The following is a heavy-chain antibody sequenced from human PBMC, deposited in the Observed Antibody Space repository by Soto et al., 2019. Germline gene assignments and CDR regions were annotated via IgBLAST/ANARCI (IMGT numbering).Heavy chain of an antibody. V-gene: IGHV1-69*13. Sequence: GASVKVSCKASGGTFSSYAISWVRQAPGQGLEWMGGIIPIFGTANYAQKFQGRVTITADESTSTAYMELRSLRSDDTAVYYCARDLPTDDSSGTLGYWGQGTLVTVSS. CDR1: GGTFSSYA. D-gene: IGHD3-22*01. CDR3: ARDLPTDDSSGTLGY. CDR2: IIPIFGTA. J-gene: IGHJ4*02.